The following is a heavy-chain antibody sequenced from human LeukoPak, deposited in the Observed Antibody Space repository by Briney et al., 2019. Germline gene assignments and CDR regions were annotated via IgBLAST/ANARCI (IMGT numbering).Heavy chain of an antibody. J-gene: IGHJ5*02. V-gene: IGHV4-31*03. CDR2: IYYSGST. CDR1: GGSISSGGYY. Sequence: PSQTLSLTCTVSGGSISSGGYYWSWIRQHPGKGLEWIGYIYYSGSTYYNPSLKSRVTISVDTSKNQFSLKLSSVTAADTAVYYCAGDRSRGVGGANWFDPWGQGTLVTVSS. D-gene: IGHD3-16*01. CDR3: AGDRSRGVGGANWFDP.